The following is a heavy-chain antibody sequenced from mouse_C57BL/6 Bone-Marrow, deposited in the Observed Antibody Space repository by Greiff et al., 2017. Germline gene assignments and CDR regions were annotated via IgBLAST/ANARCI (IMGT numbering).Heavy chain of an antibody. J-gene: IGHJ3*01. CDR1: GFNIKDDY. CDR2: IDPENGDT. D-gene: IGHD2-2*01. CDR3: TTIYYGYALFAY. Sequence: EVQLQQSGAELVRPGASVKLSCTASGFNIKDDYMHWVKQRPEQGLEWIGWIDPENGDTEYASKFPGKDTIKADTSSNTAYLQLSSLTSEDTAVYYCTTIYYGYALFAYWGQGTLVTVSA. V-gene: IGHV14-4*01.